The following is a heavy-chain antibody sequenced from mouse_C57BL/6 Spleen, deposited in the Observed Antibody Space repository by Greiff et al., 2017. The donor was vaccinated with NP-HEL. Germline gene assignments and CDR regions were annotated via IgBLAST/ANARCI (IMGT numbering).Heavy chain of an antibody. J-gene: IGHJ4*01. CDR1: GYAFSSSW. V-gene: IGHV1-82*01. CDR3: ARYGNYPYYYAMDY. D-gene: IGHD2-1*01. Sequence: QVQLQQFGPELVKPGASVKISCKASGYAFSSSWMNWVKQRPGKGLEWIGRIYPGDGDTNYNGKFKGKATLTADKSSSTAYMQLSSLTSEDSAVYFCARYGNYPYYYAMDYWGQGTSVTVSS. CDR2: IYPGDGDT.